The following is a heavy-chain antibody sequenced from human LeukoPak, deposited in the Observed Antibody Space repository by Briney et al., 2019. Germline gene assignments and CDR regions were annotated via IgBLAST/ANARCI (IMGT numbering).Heavy chain of an antibody. CDR3: AREYCSGGSCLNWFDP. CDR1: GYTFTSYA. J-gene: IGHJ5*02. D-gene: IGHD2-15*01. CDR2: INAGNGNT. Sequence: ASVKVSCKASGYTFTSYAMYWVRQAPGQRLEWMGWINAGNGNTKYSQKFQGRVTITRDTSASTAYMELSSLRSEDTAVYYCAREYCSGGSCLNWFDPWGQGTLVTVSS. V-gene: IGHV1-3*01.